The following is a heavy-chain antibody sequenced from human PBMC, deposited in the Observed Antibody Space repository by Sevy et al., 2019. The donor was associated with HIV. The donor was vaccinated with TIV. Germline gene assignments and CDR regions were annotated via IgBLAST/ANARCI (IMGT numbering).Heavy chain of an antibody. D-gene: IGHD3-10*01. Sequence: ASVKVSCKASGGTFSSYAISWVRQAPGQGLEWMGGIIPIFGTAYYAQKFQGRVTITADESTSTAYMELSSLRSEDTAVYYCASMPYYGSGSYYNLDYWGQGTLVTVSS. CDR3: ASMPYYGSGSYYNLDY. CDR2: IIPIFGTA. CDR1: GGTFSSYA. V-gene: IGHV1-69*13. J-gene: IGHJ4*02.